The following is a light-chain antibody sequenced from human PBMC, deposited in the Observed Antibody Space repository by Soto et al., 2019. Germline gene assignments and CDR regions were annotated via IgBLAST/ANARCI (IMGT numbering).Light chain of an antibody. CDR3: QSYDSSLTGWV. V-gene: IGLV1-40*01. CDR1: SSNIGTGYD. CDR2: ANN. Sequence: QSVLTQPPSVSGAPGQRVTISCTGSSSNIGTGYDVHWYQRLPGTAPKLLIYANNNRPSGVPDRFSGSKSGTPASLAITGLQAEDEADYYCQSYDSSLTGWVFGGGTKLTVL. J-gene: IGLJ3*02.